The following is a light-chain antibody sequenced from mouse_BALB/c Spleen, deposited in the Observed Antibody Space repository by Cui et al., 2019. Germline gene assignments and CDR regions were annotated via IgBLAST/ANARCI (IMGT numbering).Light chain of an antibody. CDR1: SSVSY. CDR3: QQWSSYPRT. V-gene: IGKV4-55*01. Sequence: QIVLNQHPAIMSASPGEEVTMTCSASSSVSYMYWYQQTPGSSPRLLIYDTSNLASGVPVRFSGSGSGTSYFLTISRMEAEDAATYYCQQWSSYPRTFGGGTKLEIK. CDR2: DTS. J-gene: IGKJ1*01.